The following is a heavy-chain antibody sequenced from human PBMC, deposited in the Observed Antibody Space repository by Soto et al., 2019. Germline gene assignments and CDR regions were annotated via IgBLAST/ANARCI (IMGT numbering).Heavy chain of an antibody. V-gene: IGHV1-24*01. Sequence: ASVKVSCKVSGYTLTELSMHWVRQAPGKGLEWMGGFDPEDGETIYAQKFQGRVTMTEDTSTDTAYMELSSLRTEDTAVYYCARLPFPWGWFDPWGQGTLVTVSS. CDR1: GYTLTELS. CDR2: FDPEDGET. CDR3: ARLPFPWGWFDP. D-gene: IGHD3-16*01. J-gene: IGHJ5*02.